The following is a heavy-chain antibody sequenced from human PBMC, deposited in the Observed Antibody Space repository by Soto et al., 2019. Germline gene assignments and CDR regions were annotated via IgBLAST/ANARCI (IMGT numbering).Heavy chain of an antibody. D-gene: IGHD3-3*01. CDR2: ISYDGSNK. Sequence: GGSLRLSCAASGFTFSSYGMHWVRQAPGKGLEWVAVISYDGSNKYYADSVKGRFTISRDNSKNTLYLQMNSLRAEDTAVYYCAKDHYDFWSGYSLDYWGQGTLVTVSS. CDR1: GFTFSSYG. CDR3: AKDHYDFWSGYSLDY. J-gene: IGHJ4*02. V-gene: IGHV3-30*18.